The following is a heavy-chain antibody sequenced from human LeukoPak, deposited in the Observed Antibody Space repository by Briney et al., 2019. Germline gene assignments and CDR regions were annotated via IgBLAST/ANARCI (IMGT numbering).Heavy chain of an antibody. CDR3: ARGRLGELSLFPFDY. V-gene: IGHV1-69*13. Sequence: SVKVSCKASGGTFSSYAISWVRQAPGQGLEWMGGILPIFGTANYAQKFQGRVTITADESTSTAYMELSSLRSEDTAVYYCARGRLGELSLFPFDYWGQGTLVTVSS. D-gene: IGHD3-16*02. CDR2: ILPIFGTA. J-gene: IGHJ4*02. CDR1: GGTFSSYA.